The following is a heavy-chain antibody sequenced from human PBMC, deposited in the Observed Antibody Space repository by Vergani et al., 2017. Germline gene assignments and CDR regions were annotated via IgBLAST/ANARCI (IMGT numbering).Heavy chain of an antibody. CDR3: ARHSTVEWLVKMGWVDP. D-gene: IGHD6-19*01. CDR2: IYYSGST. J-gene: IGHJ5*02. V-gene: IGHV4-39*01. CDR1: GASIRSSNYY. Sequence: QLQLQESGPGLVKPSATLSLTCSVSGASIRSSNYYCGWLRQPPEKGLEWIASIYYSGSTYYNPSLKSRVTISVDTSTNQFSLKLSSVTAADTAVYFCARHSTVEWLVKMGWVDPWGQGILVTVSS.